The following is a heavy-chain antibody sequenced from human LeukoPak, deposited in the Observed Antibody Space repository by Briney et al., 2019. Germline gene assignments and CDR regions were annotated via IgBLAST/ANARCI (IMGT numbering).Heavy chain of an antibody. CDR1: GFTFSSYE. D-gene: IGHD1-1*01. V-gene: IGHV3-48*03. CDR3: ARDGHNWNDVGFDY. J-gene: IGHJ4*02. CDR2: ISSSGSTI. Sequence: GGSLRLSCAASGFTFSSYEMNWVRQAPGKGLEWVSYISSSGSTIYYADSVKGRFTISRDNAKNSLYLQMNSLRAEDTAVYYCARDGHNWNDVGFDYWGQGTLVTVSS.